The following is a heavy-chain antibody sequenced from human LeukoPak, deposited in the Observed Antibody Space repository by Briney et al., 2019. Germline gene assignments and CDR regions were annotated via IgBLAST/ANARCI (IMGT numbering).Heavy chain of an antibody. CDR3: ARHLGIAVAGSPFDY. CDR1: GGSFSGYY. CDR2: INHSGST. D-gene: IGHD6-19*01. J-gene: IGHJ4*02. Sequence: PSETLSLTCAVYGGSFSGYYWSWIRQPPGKGLEWIGEINHSGSTNYNPSLKSRVTISVDTSKNQFSLKLSSVTAADTAVYYCARHLGIAVAGSPFDYWGQGTLVTVSS. V-gene: IGHV4-34*01.